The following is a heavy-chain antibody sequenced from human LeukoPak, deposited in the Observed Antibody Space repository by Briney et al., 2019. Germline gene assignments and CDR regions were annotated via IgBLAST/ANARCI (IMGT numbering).Heavy chain of an antibody. Sequence: ESGPTLVNPTRTLTLTCTFSGFSLSTSGVGVGWIRQPPGKALEWLALIYWDDDKRYSPSLKSRLTITKDTSKNQVVLTMTNMDPVDTATYYCAHSDCSSTSCYADNWFDPWGQGTLVTVSS. CDR2: IYWDDDK. V-gene: IGHV2-5*02. J-gene: IGHJ5*02. CDR1: GFSLSTSGVG. D-gene: IGHD2-2*01. CDR3: AHSDCSSTSCYADNWFDP.